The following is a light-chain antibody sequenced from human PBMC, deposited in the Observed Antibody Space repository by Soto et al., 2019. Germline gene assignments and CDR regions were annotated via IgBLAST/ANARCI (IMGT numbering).Light chain of an antibody. CDR3: QQYYRPWT. Sequence: DIVMTQSPDSLAVSLGERATINCKSSQSVLYSSNNKNYLAWYQQKPGQPPKLLIYCASTRESGVPDRCSGSGSGTAFTLTISSLQAEDVAVYYCQQYYRPWTFGQGTKVEIK. CDR2: CAS. J-gene: IGKJ1*01. CDR1: QSVLYSSNNKNY. V-gene: IGKV4-1*01.